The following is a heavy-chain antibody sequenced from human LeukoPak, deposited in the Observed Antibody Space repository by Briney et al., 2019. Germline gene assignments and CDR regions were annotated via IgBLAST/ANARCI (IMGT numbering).Heavy chain of an antibody. CDR3: ARGSPMLRGRPFDY. Sequence: QAGGSLRLSCAASGFTVSSNYMSWVRQAPGKGLEWVSVIYSGGSTYYADSVKGRFTISRDNSKNTLYLQMNSLRAEDTAVYYCARGSPMLRGRPFDYWGQGTLVTVSS. J-gene: IGHJ4*02. V-gene: IGHV3-53*01. CDR2: IYSGGST. CDR1: GFTVSSNY. D-gene: IGHD3-10*01.